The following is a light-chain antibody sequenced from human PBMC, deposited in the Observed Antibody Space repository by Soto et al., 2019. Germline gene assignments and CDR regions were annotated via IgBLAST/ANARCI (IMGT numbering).Light chain of an antibody. CDR1: QSISSSY. CDR2: GAS. J-gene: IGKJ2*01. Sequence: VLTQSPGTLSLSPGERATLSCRASQSISSSYLDWYQQKPGQAPRLLIYGASRRSTGIPDRFSGRESGTDFTLTITTLEPEDSVVDFCQQYSSSPSTFGQGTKVEIK. CDR3: QQYSSSPST. V-gene: IGKV3-20*01.